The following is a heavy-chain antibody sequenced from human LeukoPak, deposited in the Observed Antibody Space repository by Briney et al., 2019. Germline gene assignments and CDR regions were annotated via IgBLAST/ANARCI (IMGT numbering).Heavy chain of an antibody. CDR1: GFTFSDYY. CDR3: AKCSGGTPRTNDY. J-gene: IGHJ4*02. V-gene: IGHV3-11*01. Sequence: GGSLRLSCAASGFTFSDYYMSWIRQAPGKGLEWVSYISSSGSTIYYADSVKGRFTISRDNSKNTLYLQMNSLRAEDTAVYYCAKCSGGTPRTNDYWGQGTLVTVSS. CDR2: ISSSGSTI. D-gene: IGHD2-15*01.